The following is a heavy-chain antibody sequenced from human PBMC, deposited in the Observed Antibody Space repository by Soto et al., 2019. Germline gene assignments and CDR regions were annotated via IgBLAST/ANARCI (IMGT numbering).Heavy chain of an antibody. CDR3: ARGDVDTATHYYYYGMDV. J-gene: IGHJ6*02. CDR2: INSDGSST. CDR1: GFTFSSYW. Sequence: RLSCAASGFTFSSYWMHWVRQAPGKGLVWVSRINSDGSSTSYADSVKGRFTISRDNAKNTLYLQMNSLRAEDTAVYYCARGDVDTATHYYYYGMDVWGQGTTVTVSS. V-gene: IGHV3-74*01. D-gene: IGHD5-18*01.